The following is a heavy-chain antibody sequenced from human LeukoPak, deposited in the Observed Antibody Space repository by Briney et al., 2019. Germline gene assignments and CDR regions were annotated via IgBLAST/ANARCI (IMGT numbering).Heavy chain of an antibody. V-gene: IGHV5-51*01. CDR3: ARLNCNGGSCYSPNFDY. D-gene: IGHD2-15*01. Sequence: GESLKISCKGSGYSFITYWIGWVRQMPGKGLEWMGIIYPGDSDTRYSPSFQGQVTISADKSITTAYLQWSSLKASDTAMYYCARLNCNGGSCYSPNFDYWGQGTLVTVSS. CDR1: GYSFITYW. CDR2: IYPGDSDT. J-gene: IGHJ4*02.